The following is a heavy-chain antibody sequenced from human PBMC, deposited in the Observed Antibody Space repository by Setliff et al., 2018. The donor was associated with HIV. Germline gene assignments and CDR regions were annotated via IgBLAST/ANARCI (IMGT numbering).Heavy chain of an antibody. D-gene: IGHD6-13*01. J-gene: IGHJ6*02. V-gene: IGHV1-2*04. CDR3: ARGGYSSSLPVSYGMDV. CDR2: INPNSGGT. Sequence: ASVKVSCKASGYTFTGYYMHWVRQAPGQGLEWMGWINPNSGGTNYAQKFQGWVTMTRDTSISTAYTELSRLRSDDTAVYYCARGGYSSSLPVSYGMDVWGQGTTVTVS. CDR1: GYTFTGYY.